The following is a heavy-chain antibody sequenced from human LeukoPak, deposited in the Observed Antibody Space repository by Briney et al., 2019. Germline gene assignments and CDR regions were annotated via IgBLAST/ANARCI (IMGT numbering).Heavy chain of an antibody. Sequence: PGGSLRLSCAASGFTFSSYAMHWVRQAPGKGLEWVAVISYDGSNKYYADSVKGRFTISRDNSKNTLYLQMNSLRAEDTAVYYCARGDYFDRAFDVWGQGTMVTVS. D-gene: IGHD3-22*01. CDR2: ISYDGSNK. J-gene: IGHJ3*01. CDR1: GFTFSSYA. CDR3: ARGDYFDRAFDV. V-gene: IGHV3-30-3*01.